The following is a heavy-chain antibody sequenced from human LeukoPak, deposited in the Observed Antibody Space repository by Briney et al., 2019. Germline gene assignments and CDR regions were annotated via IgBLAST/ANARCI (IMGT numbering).Heavy chain of an antibody. CDR3: AGGDYDYFDY. D-gene: IGHD4-17*01. Sequence: GGSLRLSCAACGFTFSSYSMNWVRQAPGKGLEWVSSISSSSSYIYYADSVKGLFTISRDNAKNSLYLQMNSLRAEDTAVYYCAGGDYDYFDYWGQGTLVTVSS. CDR2: ISSSSSYI. V-gene: IGHV3-21*01. J-gene: IGHJ4*02. CDR1: GFTFSSYS.